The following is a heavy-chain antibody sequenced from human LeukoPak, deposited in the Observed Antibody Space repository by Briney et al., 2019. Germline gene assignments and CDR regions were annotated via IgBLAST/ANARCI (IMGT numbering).Heavy chain of an antibody. J-gene: IGHJ4*02. CDR3: ARAGDSSGYDDPFDY. D-gene: IGHD3-22*01. V-gene: IGHV4-34*01. CDR2: INHSGST. CDR1: GGSFSGYY. Sequence: SETLSLTCAVYGGSFSGYYWSWIRQPPGKGLEWIGEINHSGSTNYNPSLKGRVTISVDTSKNQFSLKLSSVTAADTAVYYCARAGDSSGYDDPFDYWGQGTLVTVSS.